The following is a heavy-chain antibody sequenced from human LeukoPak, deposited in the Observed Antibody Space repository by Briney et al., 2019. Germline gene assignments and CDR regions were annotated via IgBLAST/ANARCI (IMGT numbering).Heavy chain of an antibody. CDR3: ARFGSIGATTAFDI. Sequence: GASVKVSCKASGYTFTGYYMHWVRQAPGQGLEWMGWINPNSGGTNYAQKFQGRVTMTRDTSISTAYMELSRLRSDDTAVYYCARFGSIGATTAFDIWGQGTMVTVSS. CDR2: INPNSGGT. V-gene: IGHV1-2*02. J-gene: IGHJ3*02. CDR1: GYTFTGYY. D-gene: IGHD1-26*01.